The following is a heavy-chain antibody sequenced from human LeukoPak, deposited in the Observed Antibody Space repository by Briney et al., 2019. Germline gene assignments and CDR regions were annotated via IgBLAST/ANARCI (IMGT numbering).Heavy chain of an antibody. J-gene: IGHJ3*02. V-gene: IGHV3-30*02. CDR2: IRYDGSNK. CDR3: SKDREWLEFLYAFDI. CDR1: GFTFSSHG. D-gene: IGHD5-24*01. Sequence: PGGSLRLSCAASGFTFSSHGMYWVRQAPGKGLEWVAFIRYDGSNKYYADSVKGRFTISRDNSKNTLYVQMNSLRPEETAVYYCSKDREWLEFLYAFDIWGQGTIVTVSS.